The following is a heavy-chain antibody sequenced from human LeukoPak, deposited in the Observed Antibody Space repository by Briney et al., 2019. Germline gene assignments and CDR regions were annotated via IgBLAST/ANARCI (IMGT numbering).Heavy chain of an antibody. Sequence: GGSLRLSCAASGFTFSSYAMHWVRQAPGKGLEWVAVISYDGSNKYYADSVKGRFTISRDNSKNTLYLQMNSLRAEDTAVYYCARDLDIEQQLVFDYWGQGTLVTVSS. CDR1: GFTFSSYA. CDR2: ISYDGSNK. V-gene: IGHV3-30-3*01. D-gene: IGHD6-13*01. J-gene: IGHJ4*02. CDR3: ARDLDIEQQLVFDY.